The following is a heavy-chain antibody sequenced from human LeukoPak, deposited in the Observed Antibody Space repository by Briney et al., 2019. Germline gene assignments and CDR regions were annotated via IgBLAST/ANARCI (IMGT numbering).Heavy chain of an antibody. Sequence: GRSLRLSCAASGFIFNDYGMHWVRQAPGKGLEWVAVIYFDGSKQNYPDSVKGRFTISRDDSKNTVYLQMNSLRAEDTAVYYCAKDVRSGYFDYWGQGTLVTVSS. CDR2: IYFDGSKQ. J-gene: IGHJ4*02. CDR3: AKDVRSGYFDY. D-gene: IGHD3-22*01. CDR1: GFIFNDYG. V-gene: IGHV3-33*06.